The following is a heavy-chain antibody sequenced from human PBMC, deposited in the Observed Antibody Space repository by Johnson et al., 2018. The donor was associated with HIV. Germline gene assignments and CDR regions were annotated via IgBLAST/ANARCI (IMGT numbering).Heavy chain of an antibody. CDR3: ARRGNYLADAFDI. CDR1: GFTFSTSV. D-gene: IGHD1-7*01. J-gene: IGHJ3*02. Sequence: EVQLVESGGGVVQPGTSLRLSCAPSGFTFSTSVMHWVRRAPGKGLEWVSAISGSGGSTFYADTMKGRFTISRDNSKSTLYLQMNSLRAEDTAVYYCARRGNYLADAFDIWGQGTMVTVSS. CDR2: ISGSGGST. V-gene: IGHV3-23*04.